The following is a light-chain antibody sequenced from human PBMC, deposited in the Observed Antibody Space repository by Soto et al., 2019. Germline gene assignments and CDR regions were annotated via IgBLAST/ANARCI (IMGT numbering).Light chain of an antibody. CDR1: SSDVGSYNL. Sequence: QSALTQPASVSGSPGQSITISCTGTSSDVGSYNLVSWYQQHPGKAPKLMISEVSKRPSWVSNRFSGSKSGNTASLAISGLQAEDEADYYCCTYAGSSTFVFGGGTKVTVL. V-gene: IGLV2-23*02. J-gene: IGLJ2*01. CDR2: EVS. CDR3: CTYAGSSTFV.